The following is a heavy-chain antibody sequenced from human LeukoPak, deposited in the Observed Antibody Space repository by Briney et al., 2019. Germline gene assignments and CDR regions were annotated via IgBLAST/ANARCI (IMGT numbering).Heavy chain of an antibody. CDR3: ARDSAGDY. J-gene: IGHJ4*02. V-gene: IGHV3-21*04. Sequence: GGSLRLSCAASGFTFSSYAMSWVRQAPGKGLQWVSSISGSSTYIYYADSVKGRFTISRDNAKNSLYLQMNSLRAEDTAVYYCARDSAGDYWGQGTLVTVSS. CDR2: ISGSSTYI. CDR1: GFTFSSYA.